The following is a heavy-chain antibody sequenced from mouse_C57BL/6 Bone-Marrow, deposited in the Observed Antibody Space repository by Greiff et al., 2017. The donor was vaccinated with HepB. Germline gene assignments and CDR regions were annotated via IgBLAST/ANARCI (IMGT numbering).Heavy chain of an antibody. CDR3: ARKSYGSSFYFDY. J-gene: IGHJ2*01. CDR2: INPNNGGT. Sequence: VQLKQSGPELVKPGASVKIPCKASGYTFTDYNMDWVKQSHGKSLEWIGDINPNNGGTTYNQKFKGKATLTVAKSSSTAYMELRSLTSEDTAVYYCARKSYGSSFYFDYWGQGTTLTVSS. D-gene: IGHD1-1*01. CDR1: GYTFTDYN. V-gene: IGHV1-18*01.